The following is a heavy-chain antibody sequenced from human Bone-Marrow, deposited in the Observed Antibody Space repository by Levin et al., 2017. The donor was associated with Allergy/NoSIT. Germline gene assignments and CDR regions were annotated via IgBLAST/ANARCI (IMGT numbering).Heavy chain of an antibody. CDR3: TTALNYYGSGRPDY. D-gene: IGHD3-10*01. CDR2: IKSKTDGGTT. J-gene: IGHJ4*02. Sequence: PGGSLRLSCAASGFTFSNAWMNWVRQAPGKGLEWVGRIKSKTDGGTTDYAAPVKGRFTISRDDSKNTLYLQMNSLKTEDTAVYYCTTALNYYGSGRPDYWGQGTLVTVSS. CDR1: GFTFSNAW. V-gene: IGHV3-15*07.